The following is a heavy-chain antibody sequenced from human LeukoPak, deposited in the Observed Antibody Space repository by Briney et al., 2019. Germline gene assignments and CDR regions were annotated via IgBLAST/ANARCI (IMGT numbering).Heavy chain of an antibody. J-gene: IGHJ3*02. V-gene: IGHV4-59*01. CDR3: ARVDGLDAFDI. Sequence: KASETLSLTCTVSGGSISSYYWSWIRQPPGKGLEWIGYIYYSGSTNYNPSLKSRVTISVDTSKNQFSLKLSSVTAADTAVYYCARVDGLDAFDIWGQETMVTVSS. CDR1: GGSISSYY. D-gene: IGHD3/OR15-3a*01. CDR2: IYYSGST.